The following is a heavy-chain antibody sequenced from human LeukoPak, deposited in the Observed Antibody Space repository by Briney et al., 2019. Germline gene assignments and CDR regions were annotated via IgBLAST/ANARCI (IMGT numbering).Heavy chain of an antibody. J-gene: IGHJ6*03. CDR1: GFTFSSYA. V-gene: IGHV3-23*01. Sequence: GGSLRLSCAASGFTFSSYAMSWVRQAPGKGLEWVSAISGSGGSTYYADSVKGRFTISRDNAKKSLYLQMNSLRAEDTAVYYCARDGDTVLTRGYYYYMDVWGKGTTVTVSS. CDR3: ARDGDTVLTRGYYYYMDV. D-gene: IGHD4-23*01. CDR2: ISGSGGST.